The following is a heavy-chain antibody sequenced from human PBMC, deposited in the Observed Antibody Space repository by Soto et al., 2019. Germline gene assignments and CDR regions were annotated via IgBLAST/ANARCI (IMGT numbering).Heavy chain of an antibody. CDR2: IYYSGST. CDR3: AREISYYDSSGYYYVYFDY. D-gene: IGHD3-22*01. CDR1: GGFISSGGYY. J-gene: IGHJ4*02. V-gene: IGHV4-31*03. Sequence: QVQLQESGPGLVKPSQTLSLTCTVSGGFISSGGYYWSWIRQHPGKGLEWIGYIYYSGSTYYYPSLKSRVTLSVDTSKNQFSLKLSSVTAADTAVYYCAREISYYDSSGYYYVYFDYWGQGTLVTVSS.